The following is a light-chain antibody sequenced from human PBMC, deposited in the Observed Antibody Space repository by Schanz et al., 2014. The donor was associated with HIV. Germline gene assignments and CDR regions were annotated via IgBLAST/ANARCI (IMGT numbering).Light chain of an antibody. V-gene: IGLV2-14*03. CDR2: DVS. J-gene: IGLJ1*01. CDR3: SSYTVISTGV. CDR1: SSDIGGSDY. Sequence: QSVLTQPASVSGSPGQSITISCSGTSSDIGGSDYVSWYQQHPGRAPKLIIYDVSNRPSGVSNRFSGSKSGNTASLTISGLQAEDEADYYCSSYTVISTGVFGTGTKLTVL.